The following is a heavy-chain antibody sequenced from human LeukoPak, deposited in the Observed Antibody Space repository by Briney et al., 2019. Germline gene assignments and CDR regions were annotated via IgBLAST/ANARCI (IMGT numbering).Heavy chain of an antibody. V-gene: IGHV3-30-3*01. CDR3: ARNQLDGYNHMAPHDY. J-gene: IGHJ4*02. CDR2: ISYDGSNK. Sequence: GRSLRLSCAASGFTFSSYAMHWVRQAPGKGLEWVAVISYDGSNKYYADSVKGRFTISRDDSKNTLYLQMDSLRAEDTAVYYCARNQLDGYNHMAPHDYWGQGTLVTVSS. D-gene: IGHD5-24*01. CDR1: GFTFSSYA.